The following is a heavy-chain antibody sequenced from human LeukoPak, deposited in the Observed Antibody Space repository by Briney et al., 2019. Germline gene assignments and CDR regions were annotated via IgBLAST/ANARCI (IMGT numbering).Heavy chain of an antibody. V-gene: IGHV4-39*07. CDR3: ARDLGYYYFDY. Sequence: SETLSLTCTVSGGSISSSSYYWGWIRQPPGKGLEWIGSIYYSGSTYYNPSLKSRVTISVDTSKNQFSLKLSSVTAADTAVYYCARDLGYYYFDYWGQGTLVTVSS. CDR1: GGSISSSSYY. CDR2: IYYSGST. D-gene: IGHD6-13*01. J-gene: IGHJ4*02.